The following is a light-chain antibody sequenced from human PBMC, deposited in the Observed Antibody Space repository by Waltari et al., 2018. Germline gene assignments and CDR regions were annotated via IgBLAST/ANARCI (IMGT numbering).Light chain of an antibody. Sequence: QSALTQPASVSGSPGQSITVSCTGSRRDVGGDDSVSWYQDLPGQAPKVIIYDVSSRPSGVSDRFSGSKSGNTASLTISGLQAEDEANYYCCSQSSNNGVIFGGGTKVTVL. CDR2: DVS. V-gene: IGLV2-14*03. CDR3: CSQSSNNGVI. CDR1: RRDVGGDDS. J-gene: IGLJ2*01.